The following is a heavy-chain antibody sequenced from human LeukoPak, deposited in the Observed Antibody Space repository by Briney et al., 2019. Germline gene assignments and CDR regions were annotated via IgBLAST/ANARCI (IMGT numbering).Heavy chain of an antibody. CDR1: GFTFSSYS. D-gene: IGHD2-2*01. Sequence: GGCLRLSCAASGFTFSSYSMNWVRQAPGKGLEWVSYISISSSTIYYADSVKGRFTISRDNAKNSLYLQMNSLRAEDTAVYYCARAVPAATDLFDYWGQGTLVTVSS. CDR3: ARAVPAATDLFDY. J-gene: IGHJ4*02. V-gene: IGHV3-48*01. CDR2: ISISSSTI.